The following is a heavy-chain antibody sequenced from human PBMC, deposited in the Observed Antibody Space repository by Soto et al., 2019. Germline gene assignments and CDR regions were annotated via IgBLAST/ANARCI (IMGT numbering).Heavy chain of an antibody. V-gene: IGHV4-28*05. CDR1: GYFISSSHW. CDR3: ARIATTTLGGPIDY. D-gene: IGHD4-4*01. J-gene: IGHJ4*02. Sequence: QVQVQESGPGLVKASATLSLTCRVSGYFISSSHWWGWIRQPPGKELEWIGHINYSGSFYHDPSLKSRVTMSLDTSKHQFSLRLSSVTAVDTAVYYCARIATTTLGGPIDYWGRGTLVTVSS. CDR2: INYSGSF.